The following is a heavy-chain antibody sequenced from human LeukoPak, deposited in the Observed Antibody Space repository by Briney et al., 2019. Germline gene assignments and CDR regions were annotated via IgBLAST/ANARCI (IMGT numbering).Heavy chain of an antibody. CDR1: GFTFSGYG. J-gene: IGHJ6*03. CDR2: VRYDSSNK. V-gene: IGHV3-30*02. CDR3: AKLGKTENHYGSGRFSYYYYMDV. D-gene: IGHD3-10*01. Sequence: PGGSLRLSCAASGFTFSGYGMHWVRQAPGKGLEWVAFVRYDSSNKYHADSVKGRFTISRDNSKNTLYLQMNSLRAEDTAVYYCAKLGKTENHYGSGRFSYYYYMDVWGKGTTVTISS.